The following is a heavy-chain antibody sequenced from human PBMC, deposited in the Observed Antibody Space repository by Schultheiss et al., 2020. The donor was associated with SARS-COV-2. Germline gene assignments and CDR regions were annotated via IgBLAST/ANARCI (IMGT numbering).Heavy chain of an antibody. CDR1: GFTFSSFG. J-gene: IGHJ5*02. Sequence: GGSLRLSCAASGFTFSSFGMHWVRQAPGKGLEWVSVIYSGGSTYYADSVKGRFTISRDNAKNSLYLQMNSLRAEDTAVYYCARERGYSYGYSSWGQGTLVTVSS. V-gene: IGHV3-NL1*01. D-gene: IGHD5-18*01. CDR3: ARERGYSYGYSS. CDR2: IYSGGST.